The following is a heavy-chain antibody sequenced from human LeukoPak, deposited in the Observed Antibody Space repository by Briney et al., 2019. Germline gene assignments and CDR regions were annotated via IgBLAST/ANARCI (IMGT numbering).Heavy chain of an antibody. CDR2: IDPSDSYT. D-gene: IGHD2-2*01. CDR3: ARQDCSSTSCYYYFDY. CDR1: GSRFTSYW. V-gene: IGHV5-10-1*01. Sequence: GESLPISCKGSGSRFTSYWISWVRQLPGKGLEWMGRIDPSDSYTNYSPSFQGHVTISADKSISTAYLQWSSLKASDTAMYYCARQDCSSTSCYYYFDYWGQGTLVTVSS. J-gene: IGHJ4*02.